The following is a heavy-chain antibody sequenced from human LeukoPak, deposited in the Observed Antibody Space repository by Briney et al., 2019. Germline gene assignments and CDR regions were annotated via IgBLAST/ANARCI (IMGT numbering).Heavy chain of an antibody. CDR3: ARDSSSGEFDY. D-gene: IGHD3-22*01. CDR1: GFTFSSYW. Sequence: GGSLRLSXAASGFTFSSYWMSSVRQAPGKGLEWMANIKQDGSEKYYVDSVKGRFTISRDNAKNSLYLQMNSLRAEDTAVYYCARDSSSGEFDYWGQGTLVTVSS. CDR2: IKQDGSEK. V-gene: IGHV3-7*01. J-gene: IGHJ4*02.